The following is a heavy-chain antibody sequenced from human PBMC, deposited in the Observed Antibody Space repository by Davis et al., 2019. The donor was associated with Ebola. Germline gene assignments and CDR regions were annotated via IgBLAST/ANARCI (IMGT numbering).Heavy chain of an antibody. J-gene: IGHJ4*02. CDR1: GFTFSSYW. CDR2: INSDGSST. V-gene: IGHV3-74*01. D-gene: IGHD4-17*01. CDR3: ARDNGDYAGFDY. Sequence: GESLKISCAASGFTFSSYWMHWVRQAPAKGLVWVSRINSDGSSTSYADSVKGRFTISRDNAKNTLYLQMNSLRAEDTAVYYCARDNGDYAGFDYWGQGTLVTVSS.